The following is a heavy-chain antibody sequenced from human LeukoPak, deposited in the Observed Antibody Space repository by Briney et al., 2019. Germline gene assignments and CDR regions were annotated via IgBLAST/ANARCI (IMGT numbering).Heavy chain of an antibody. Sequence: TGGSLRLSCAASGFTFSGSAMHWVRQASGKGLEWVGRIRSKANSYATAYAASVKGRFTISRDDSKNTAYLQMNSLKTEDTAVYYCTRAVAGKSGDYWGQGTLVTVSS. CDR3: TRAVAGKSGDY. V-gene: IGHV3-73*01. D-gene: IGHD6-19*01. J-gene: IGHJ4*02. CDR1: GFTFSGSA. CDR2: IRSKANSYAT.